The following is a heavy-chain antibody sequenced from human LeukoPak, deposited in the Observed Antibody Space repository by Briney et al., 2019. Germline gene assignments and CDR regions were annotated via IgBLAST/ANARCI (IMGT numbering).Heavy chain of an antibody. Sequence: SVKVSCKPSGGTFSSYAISWVRQAPGQGLGWMGGIIPIFGTANYAQKFQGRVTITADESTSTAYMELSSLRSEDTAVYYCARSPPIIVVVPAAISHYYMDVWGKGTTVTVSS. V-gene: IGHV1-69*01. CDR2: IIPIFGTA. CDR1: GGTFSSYA. CDR3: ARSPPIIVVVPAAISHYYMDV. J-gene: IGHJ6*03. D-gene: IGHD2-2*02.